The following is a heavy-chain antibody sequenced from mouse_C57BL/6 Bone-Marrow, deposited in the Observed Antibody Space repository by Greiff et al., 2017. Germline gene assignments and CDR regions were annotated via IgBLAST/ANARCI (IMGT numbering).Heavy chain of an antibody. Sequence: VQLQQSGPELVKPGASVKISCKASGYAFSSSWMNWVKQRPGKGLEWIGRIYPGDGATNYNAKFKGKATLTADKSSSTAYMQLSSLTSTDSAVYVCERVSGLRLRFAYWGQGTLVTVS. V-gene: IGHV1-82*01. CDR2: IYPGDGAT. CDR3: ERVSGLRLRFAY. CDR1: GYAFSSSW. J-gene: IGHJ3*01. D-gene: IGHD2-4*01.